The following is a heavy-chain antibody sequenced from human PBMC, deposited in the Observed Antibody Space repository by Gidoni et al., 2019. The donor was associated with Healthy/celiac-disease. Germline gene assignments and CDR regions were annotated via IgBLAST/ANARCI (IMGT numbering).Heavy chain of an antibody. V-gene: IGHV1-69*01. CDR1: GGTFSSYA. CDR2: IIPIFGTA. J-gene: IGHJ6*02. Sequence: GKKPGSSVKVSCKASGGTFSSYAISWVRQAPGQGLEWMGGIIPIFGTANYAQKFQGRVTITADESTSTAYMELSSLRSEDTAVYYCARDVVAAADYYYYYGMDVWGQGTTVTVSS. D-gene: IGHD6-13*01. CDR3: ARDVVAAADYYYYYGMDV.